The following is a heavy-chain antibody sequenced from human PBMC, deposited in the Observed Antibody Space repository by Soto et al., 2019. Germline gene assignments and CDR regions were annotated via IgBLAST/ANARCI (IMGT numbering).Heavy chain of an antibody. CDR2: ISAYNGNA. CDR1: GYTFTSYV. J-gene: IGHJ5*02. D-gene: IGHD3-10*01. Sequence: ASVKVSCKDSGYTFTSYVISWVRQAPGQGLEWMGWISAYNGNANYAQKLQGRVTMTTDTSTSTAYMELRSLRSDDTAVYYCARGAMVRGVIRTYPSNWFDPWGQGTLVTVSS. CDR3: ARGAMVRGVIRTYPSNWFDP. V-gene: IGHV1-18*01.